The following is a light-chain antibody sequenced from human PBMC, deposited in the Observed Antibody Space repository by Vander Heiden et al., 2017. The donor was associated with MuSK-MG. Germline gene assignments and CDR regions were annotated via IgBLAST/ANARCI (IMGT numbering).Light chain of an antibody. J-gene: IGKJ2*01. CDR2: AAS. V-gene: IGKV1-39*01. Sequence: DIQMIQSPSSLSASVGDGVTVTCRASQGISSYLNWYQEKPGKTPKLLIYAASTLQSGVPSRFSGSVSGTDFTLTISRLQPEDFATYYCQQSDSAPYTFGQGTKLEIK. CDR3: QQSDSAPYT. CDR1: QGISSY.